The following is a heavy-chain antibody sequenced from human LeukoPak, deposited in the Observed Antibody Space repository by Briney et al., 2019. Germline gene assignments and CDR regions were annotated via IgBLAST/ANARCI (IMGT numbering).Heavy chain of an antibody. CDR1: GFTFSSYS. CDR2: ISSSSSYI. V-gene: IGHV3-21*01. D-gene: IGHD6-13*01. J-gene: IGHJ4*02. Sequence: PGGSLRLSCAASGFTFSSYSMNWVRQAPGKGLEWVSSISSSSSYIYYADSVKGRFTISRDNAKNSLYPQMNSLRAEDTAVYYCARGIAAAGVDYWGQGTLVTVSS. CDR3: ARGIAAAGVDY.